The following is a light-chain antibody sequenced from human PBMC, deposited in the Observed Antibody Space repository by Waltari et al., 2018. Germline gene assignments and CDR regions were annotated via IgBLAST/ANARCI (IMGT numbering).Light chain of an antibody. V-gene: IGKV3-20*01. CDR2: RAS. J-gene: IGKJ1*01. CDR3: QQHGTLPAT. CDR1: QRVGSSS. Sequence: EIVLTPSPGTAALSPGERVTLSCRASQRVGSSSLAWYQQKPGQAPRLVIYRASRRATGIPDRFSGSGSGTDFSLTISILELEDFAVYYCQQHGTLPATFGQGTKVEIK.